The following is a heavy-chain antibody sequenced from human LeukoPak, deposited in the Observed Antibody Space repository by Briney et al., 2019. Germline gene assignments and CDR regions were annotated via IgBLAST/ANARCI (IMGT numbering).Heavy chain of an antibody. J-gene: IGHJ6*03. V-gene: IGHV3-48*01. CDR2: ISGSSSTI. CDR3: AGVPGIPPLYYYYYMDV. D-gene: IGHD3-10*01. Sequence: PGGALRLSCAASGFTFSGYSMNWVRQAPGKGLGWVSYISGSSSTIYYADSVKGRFTISRDNAKNSLYLQMNSLRAEDTAVYYCAGVPGIPPLYYYYYMDVWGKGTTVTVSS. CDR1: GFTFSGYS.